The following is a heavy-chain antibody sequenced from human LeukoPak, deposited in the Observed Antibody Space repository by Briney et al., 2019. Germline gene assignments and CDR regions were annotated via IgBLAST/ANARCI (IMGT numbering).Heavy chain of an antibody. J-gene: IGHJ4*02. V-gene: IGHV3-53*01. CDR3: ARAYQLHFDY. Sequence: GGSLRLSCAASGFTVSSNYMSWVRQAPGRGLEWVSVIYSGGSTYYADSVKGRFTISRDNSKNTLHLQMNSLRAEDTAVYYCARAYQLHFDYWGQGTLVTVSS. CDR2: IYSGGST. D-gene: IGHD2-2*01. CDR1: GFTVSSNY.